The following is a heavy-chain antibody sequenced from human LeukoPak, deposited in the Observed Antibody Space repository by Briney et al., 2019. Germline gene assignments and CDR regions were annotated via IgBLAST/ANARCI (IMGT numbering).Heavy chain of an antibody. CDR1: NASISSNTYY. J-gene: IGHJ4*02. D-gene: IGHD3-3*01. Sequence: SETLSLTCTVSNASISSNTYYRAWIRQPPGKGLEYIGSINYRGSTYYNPSLKSRVTISVDTSKNQFSLKLSSVTAADTAVYYCANSFGVVTADYWGQGTLVTVSS. V-gene: IGHV4-39*07. CDR3: ANSFGVVTADY. CDR2: INYRGST.